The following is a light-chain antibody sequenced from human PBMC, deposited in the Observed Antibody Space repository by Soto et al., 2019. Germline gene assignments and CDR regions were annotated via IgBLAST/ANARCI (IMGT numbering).Light chain of an antibody. J-gene: IGLJ2*01. CDR2: RNN. Sequence: QSVLTQPPSASGTPGEWVTISCSGSRSNVGSNHVNWYQQLPGKAPKLLIYRNNERPSGVPDRLSGSKSGTSASLLIGALQSEDEANYYCAAWDDSLNGVFFGGGTKLTVL. V-gene: IGLV1-44*01. CDR3: AAWDDSLNGVF. CDR1: RSNVGSNH.